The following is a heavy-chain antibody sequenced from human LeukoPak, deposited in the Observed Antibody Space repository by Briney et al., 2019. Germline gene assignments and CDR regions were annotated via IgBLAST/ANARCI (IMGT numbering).Heavy chain of an antibody. V-gene: IGHV4-31*03. CDR2: IYYSGST. D-gene: IGHD3-9*01. CDR1: GGSIISENYF. Sequence: KTSQTLSLTCTVSGGSIISENYFWSWIRQHPGKGLEWIGYIYYSGSTYYNPSLKSRVTISVDTSKNQFSLKLSSVTAADTAVYYCARAAYTYYDILTGYHFDYWGQGTLVTVSS. CDR3: ARAAYTYYDILTGYHFDY. J-gene: IGHJ4*02.